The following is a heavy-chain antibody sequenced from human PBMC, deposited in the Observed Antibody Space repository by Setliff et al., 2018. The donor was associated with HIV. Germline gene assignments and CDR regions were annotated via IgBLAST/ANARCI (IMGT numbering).Heavy chain of an antibody. J-gene: IGHJ4*02. CDR3: ATLDPSGGNFLAY. Sequence: LSLTCTVSGDTDFYWNWIRQPPGRGLEWIGYIHASGKTNYNPSLRSRVTISLDTSKMQFSLHLTSVTAADTAVYYCATLDPSGGNFLAYWGQGTLITVSS. CDR1: GDTDFY. D-gene: IGHD2-21*02. V-gene: IGHV4-4*09. CDR2: IHASGKT.